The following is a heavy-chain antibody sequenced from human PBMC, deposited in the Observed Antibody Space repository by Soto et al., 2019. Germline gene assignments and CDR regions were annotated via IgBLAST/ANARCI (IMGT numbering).Heavy chain of an antibody. CDR1: GGTFSSYT. CDR3: ARDSGYFAFDI. CDR2: IIPILGIA. V-gene: IGHV1-69*04. Sequence: SVKVSCKASGGTFSSYTISWVRQAPGQGLEWMGRIIPILGIANYAQKFQGRVTITADKSTSTAYMELSSLRSEDTAVYYCARDSGYFAFDIWGQGTMVTVSS. J-gene: IGHJ3*02. D-gene: IGHD5-12*01.